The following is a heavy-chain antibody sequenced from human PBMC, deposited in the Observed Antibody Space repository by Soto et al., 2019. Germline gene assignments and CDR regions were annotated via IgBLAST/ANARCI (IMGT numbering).Heavy chain of an antibody. CDR3: AKDKKNGGLPRTPYYFDY. Sequence: PGGSLRLSCAASGFTFSSYAMHWVRQAPGKGLEWVAVISYDGSNKYYADSVKGRFPISRDNSKNTLYLQMNSLRAEDTAVYYFAKDKKNGGLPRTPYYFDYWGQGTLVTVSS. D-gene: IGHD7-27*01. J-gene: IGHJ4*02. V-gene: IGHV3-30-3*01. CDR1: GFTFSSYA. CDR2: ISYDGSNK.